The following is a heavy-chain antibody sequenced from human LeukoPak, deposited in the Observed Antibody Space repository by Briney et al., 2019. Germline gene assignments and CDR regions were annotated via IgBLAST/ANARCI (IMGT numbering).Heavy chain of an antibody. CDR2: ISSSGSTI. J-gene: IGHJ6*03. Sequence: GGSLRLSCAASGFTFSSYEMNWVRQAPGKGLEWVSYISSSGSTIYYADSVKGRFTISKDNAKNSLYLQMNSLRAEDTAVYYCARDRGSSRSNYMDVWGKGTTVTVSS. CDR3: ARDRGSSRSNYMDV. CDR1: GFTFSSYE. D-gene: IGHD6-13*01. V-gene: IGHV3-48*03.